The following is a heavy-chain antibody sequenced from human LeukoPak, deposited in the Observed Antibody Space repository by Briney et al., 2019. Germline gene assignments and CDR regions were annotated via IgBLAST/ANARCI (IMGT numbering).Heavy chain of an antibody. CDR1: GFTFSSYA. J-gene: IGHJ4*02. Sequence: GRSLRLSCAASGFTFSSYAMHWVRQAPGKGLEWVAVISYDGSNKYYADPVKGRFTISRDNSKNTLYLQMNSLRAEDTAVYYCARGLVEMATILYYWGQGTLVTVSS. D-gene: IGHD5-24*01. CDR3: ARGLVEMATILYY. V-gene: IGHV3-30*01. CDR2: ISYDGSNK.